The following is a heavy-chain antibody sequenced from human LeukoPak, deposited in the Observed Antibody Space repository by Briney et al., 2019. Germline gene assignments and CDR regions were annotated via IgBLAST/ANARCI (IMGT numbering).Heavy chain of an antibody. Sequence: SETLSLTCTVSGGSISDYFWNWVRQPPGKGPGWIGYSHTSGSTDSKPSLKTRVSISLDTSKNQFSLTLISVTAADTAVYYCARRRGGFGEGEFDLWGQGALVTVSS. CDR1: GGSISDYF. V-gene: IGHV4-4*09. D-gene: IGHD4-17*01. CDR3: ARRRGGFGEGEFDL. J-gene: IGHJ5*02. CDR2: SHTSGST.